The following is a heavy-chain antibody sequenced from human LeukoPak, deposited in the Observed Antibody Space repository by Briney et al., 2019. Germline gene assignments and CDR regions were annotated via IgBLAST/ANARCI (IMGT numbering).Heavy chain of an antibody. D-gene: IGHD3-3*01. V-gene: IGHV3-21*03. CDR1: GFTFSSYS. J-gene: IGHJ5*02. CDR3: ARRRDDFWSGPFDP. Sequence: PGGSLRLSCAASGFTFSSYSMNWVRQAPGKGLEWVSSISSSSSYIYYADSVKGRFAISRDNTRNSLHLQMDSLRAEDTAVYYCARRRDDFWSGPFDPWGQGTLVTVSS. CDR2: ISSSSSYI.